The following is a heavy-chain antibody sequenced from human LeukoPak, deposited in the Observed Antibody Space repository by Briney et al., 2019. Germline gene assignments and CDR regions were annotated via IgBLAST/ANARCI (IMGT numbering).Heavy chain of an antibody. CDR1: GYSISSGYY. CDR3: ARHRRPTVTTNAPDYYYYYMDV. Sequence: SETLSLTCTVSGYSISSGYYWGWIRQPPGKGLEWIGSIYHSGSTYYNPSLKSRVTISVDTSKNQFSLKLSSVTAADTAVYYCARHRRPTVTTNAPDYYYYYMDVWGKGTTVTVSS. CDR2: IYHSGST. D-gene: IGHD4-17*01. J-gene: IGHJ6*03. V-gene: IGHV4-38-2*02.